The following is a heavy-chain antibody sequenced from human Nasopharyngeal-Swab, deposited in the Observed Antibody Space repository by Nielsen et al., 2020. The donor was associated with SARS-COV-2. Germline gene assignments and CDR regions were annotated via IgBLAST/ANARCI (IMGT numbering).Heavy chain of an antibody. CDR3: AGHLPGGSGSYWEYSFDY. CDR2: IYYSGST. CDR1: GGSISSSSYY. D-gene: IGHD3-10*01. V-gene: IGHV4-39*01. J-gene: IGHJ4*02. Sequence: SETLSLTCTVSGGSISSSSYYWGWIRQPPGEGLEWIGSIYYSGSTYYNPSLKSRVTISVDTSKNQFSLKLSSVTAADTAVYYCAGHLPGGSGSYWEYSFDYWGQGTLVTVSS.